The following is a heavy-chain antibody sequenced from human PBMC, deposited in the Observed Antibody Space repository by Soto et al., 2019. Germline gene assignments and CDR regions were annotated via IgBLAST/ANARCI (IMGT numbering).Heavy chain of an antibody. Sequence: QVQLVESGGGVVQPGRSLRLSCAASGFTFSSYAMHWVRQAPGKGLEWVAVISYDGSNKYYADSVKGRFTISRDNSKNTLYLQMNSLRAEDTAVYYCARVGGYLEITSAQFDYWGQGTLVTVSS. CDR1: GFTFSSYA. CDR2: ISYDGSNK. CDR3: ARVGGYLEITSAQFDY. D-gene: IGHD3-3*01. J-gene: IGHJ4*02. V-gene: IGHV3-30-3*01.